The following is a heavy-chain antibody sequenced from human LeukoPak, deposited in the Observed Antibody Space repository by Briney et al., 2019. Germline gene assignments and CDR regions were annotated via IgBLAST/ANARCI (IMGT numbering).Heavy chain of an antibody. CDR1: GGSISSYY. J-gene: IGHJ5*02. CDR3: ARGDAEGYCSSTSCFSHVNWFDP. V-gene: IGHV4-59*08. D-gene: IGHD2-2*01. CDR2: IYYSGST. Sequence: SETLSLTCTVSGGSISSYYWSWIRQPPGKGLEWIGYIYYSGSTNYNPSLKSRVTISVDTSKNQFSLKLSSVTAADTAVYYCARGDAEGYCSSTSCFSHVNWFDPWGQGTLVTVSS.